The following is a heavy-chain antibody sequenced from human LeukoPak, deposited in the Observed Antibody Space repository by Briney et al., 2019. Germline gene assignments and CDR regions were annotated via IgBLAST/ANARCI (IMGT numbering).Heavy chain of an antibody. CDR2: IKQDGSEK. CDR1: GLTFSSYW. D-gene: IGHD6-13*01. Sequence: TGGSLRLSCAASGLTFSSYWMTWVRQAPGKGLEWVGNIKQDGSEKYYADSLKGRFTISRDNAKNSLYLLMYSLRVEDTAVYYCARGKAYTGSWLRYFDLWGRGALVTVSS. J-gene: IGHJ2*01. V-gene: IGHV3-7*01. CDR3: ARGKAYTGSWLRYFDL.